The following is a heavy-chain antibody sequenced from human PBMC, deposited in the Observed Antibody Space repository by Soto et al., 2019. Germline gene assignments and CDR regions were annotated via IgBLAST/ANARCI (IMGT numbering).Heavy chain of an antibody. CDR1: GGSINYNSYH. CDR2: IFYTGTT. Sequence: PSETLSLTCSVSGGSINYNSYHWCWIRQPPGQGLEWIGSIFYTGTTFYNPSLESRVTMSVDTSKNSFSLHLTSVTAADTAVYFCARLVVVAPGANVWGQGTLVTVSS. J-gene: IGHJ4*02. CDR3: ARLVVVAPGANV. D-gene: IGHD2-2*01. V-gene: IGHV4-39*02.